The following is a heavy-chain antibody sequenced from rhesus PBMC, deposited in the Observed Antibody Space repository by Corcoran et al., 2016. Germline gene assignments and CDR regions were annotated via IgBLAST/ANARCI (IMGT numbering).Heavy chain of an antibody. CDR1: GGSLSPNS. V-gene: IGHV4-160*01. CDR3: ARSWTEYSYGLDS. D-gene: IGHD4-23*01. Sequence: QVQLQASGPGLVKPSETLSLPCAVSGGSLSPNSWSWIRTPPGSGLEWIGRIYGSGGRHDDNPSLKSRVTIATDTSKNQFSLKLSSVTAADTAVYYCARSWTEYSYGLDSWGQGVVVTVSS. J-gene: IGHJ6*01. CDR2: IYGSGGRH.